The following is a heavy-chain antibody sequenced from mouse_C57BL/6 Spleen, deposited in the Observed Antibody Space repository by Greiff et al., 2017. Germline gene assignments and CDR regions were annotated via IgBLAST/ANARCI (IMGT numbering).Heavy chain of an antibody. J-gene: IGHJ3*01. V-gene: IGHV1-52*01. D-gene: IGHD2-3*01. CDR3: ARDDGYYLCAY. CDR1: GYTFTSYW. CDR2: IDPSDSET. Sequence: QVQLQQPGAELVRPGSSVKLSCKASGYTFTSYWMHWVKQRPIQGLEWIGNIDPSDSETHYNQKFKDKATLTVYKSSSTAYMQLSSLTSEDSAVYYCARDDGYYLCAYWGQGTLVTVSA.